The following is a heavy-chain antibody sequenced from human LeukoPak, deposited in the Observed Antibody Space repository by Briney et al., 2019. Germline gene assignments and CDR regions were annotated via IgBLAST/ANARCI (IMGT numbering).Heavy chain of an antibody. D-gene: IGHD6-6*01. V-gene: IGHV4-59*01. CDR1: GGPIHTYY. CDR3: ARFGTSSSRFFDQ. J-gene: IGHJ4*02. Sequence: PSETLSLTCTVSGGPIHTYYWNWIRQPPGKGLEWIAYISYSGNSNYNPSLKSRVSISVDTSKNQFSLKLNSVTAADTAVYYCARFGTSSSRFFDQWGQGTLVTVSS. CDR2: ISYSGNS.